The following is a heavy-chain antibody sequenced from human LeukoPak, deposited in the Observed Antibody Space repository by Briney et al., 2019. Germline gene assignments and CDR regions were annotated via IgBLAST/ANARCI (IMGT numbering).Heavy chain of an antibody. D-gene: IGHD3-16*01. CDR1: GFTFYTYA. CDR2: ISASGGST. CDR3: AKLGVEGSGVLIDY. J-gene: IGHJ4*02. V-gene: IGHV3-23*01. Sequence: GGSLRLSCAASGFTFYTYAMSWVRQAPGRGLEWVASISASGGSTYYADSVKGRFTISRDNSKNTLYLQMNSLRAEDTAVYYCAKLGVEGSGVLIDYWGQGTLVTVSS.